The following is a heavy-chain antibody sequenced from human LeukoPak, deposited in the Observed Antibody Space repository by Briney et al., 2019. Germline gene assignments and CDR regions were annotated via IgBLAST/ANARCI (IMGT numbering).Heavy chain of an antibody. Sequence: GGSLRLSCAASGFTFNRHWMNWVRQAPGEGLEWVANIKQGGGERNYVDSVKGRFTISRDDAKNSLYLQLNSLRVEDTAIYYCARGPDYGARTDYLDYWGQGALVTVSS. D-gene: IGHD4-17*01. V-gene: IGHV3-7*03. CDR3: ARGPDYGARTDYLDY. CDR2: IKQGGGER. CDR1: GFTFNRHW. J-gene: IGHJ4*02.